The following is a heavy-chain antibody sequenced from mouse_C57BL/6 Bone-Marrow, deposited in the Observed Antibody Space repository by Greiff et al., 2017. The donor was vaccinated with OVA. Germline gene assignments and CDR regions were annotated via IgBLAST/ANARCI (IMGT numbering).Heavy chain of an antibody. J-gene: IGHJ4*01. Sequence: QVQLQQPGAELVKPGASVKMSCKASGYTFTSYWITWVKQRPGQGLEWIGDIYPGSGSTNYNEKFKSKATLTVDTSSSTAYMQLSSLTSEDSAVDDCARDGDYVGAMDYWGQGTSVTVSS. D-gene: IGHD2-13*01. CDR2: IYPGSGST. V-gene: IGHV1-55*01. CDR1: GYTFTSYW. CDR3: ARDGDYVGAMDY.